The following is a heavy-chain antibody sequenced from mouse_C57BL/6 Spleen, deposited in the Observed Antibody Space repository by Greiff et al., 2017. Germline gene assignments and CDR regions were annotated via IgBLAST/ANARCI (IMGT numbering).Heavy chain of an antibody. CDR1: GYTFTGYW. CDR2: ILPGSGST. V-gene: IGHV1-9*01. CDR3: ARRGITTVVATN. J-gene: IGHJ2*01. Sequence: VKLQESGAELMKPGASVKLSCKATGYTFTGYWIEWVKQRPGHGLEWIGEILPGSGSTNYNEKFKGKATLTADKSSSTAYMQLSSRTSEDSAVYFCARRGITTVVATNWGQGTTLTVSS. D-gene: IGHD1-1*01.